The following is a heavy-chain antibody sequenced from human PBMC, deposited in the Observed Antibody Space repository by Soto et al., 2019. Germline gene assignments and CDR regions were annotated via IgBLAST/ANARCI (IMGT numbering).Heavy chain of an antibody. CDR2: ISGGGGST. D-gene: IGHD3-3*01. J-gene: IGHJ5*02. Sequence: EVQLWESGGDFVQPGGSLRLSCAATGFSFAGYALTWVRQAPGKGLEWLSAISGGGGSTYYADSVRGRFSISRDVSGNMVYLQLNRLTAGDTATYYCAKTQTFNGYYGGFDAWGQGTRVTVSS. CDR3: AKTQTFNGYYGGFDA. V-gene: IGHV3-23*01. CDR1: GFSFAGYA.